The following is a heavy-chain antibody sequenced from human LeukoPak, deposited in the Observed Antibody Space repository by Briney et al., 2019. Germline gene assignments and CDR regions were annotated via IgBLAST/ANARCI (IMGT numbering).Heavy chain of an antibody. CDR2: ISAYNGNT. Sequence: ASVKVSCKASGYTFTNYGITWVRQAPGQGLEWMGWISAYNGNTNYAQKLQGRVTMTTDTSTSTAYMELRSLGSDDTAVYYCARGINWNYAFDIWGQGTMVTVSS. J-gene: IGHJ3*02. CDR1: GYTFTNYG. D-gene: IGHD1-7*01. V-gene: IGHV1-18*01. CDR3: ARGINWNYAFDI.